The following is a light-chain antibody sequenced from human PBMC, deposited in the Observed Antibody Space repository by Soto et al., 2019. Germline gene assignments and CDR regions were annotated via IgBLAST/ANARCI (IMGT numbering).Light chain of an antibody. CDR3: CSYAANYNLV. V-gene: IGLV2-11*01. J-gene: IGLJ2*01. CDR2: DAS. Sequence: QSALTQPRSVSASPGQSVTISCTGTSSNVGGYNYVSWYQQNPGKAPKLIIYDASKRPSGVPDRFSGSKSGNAASLIISGLQAEDEADYYCCSYAANYNLVFGGGTKLTVL. CDR1: SSNVGGYNY.